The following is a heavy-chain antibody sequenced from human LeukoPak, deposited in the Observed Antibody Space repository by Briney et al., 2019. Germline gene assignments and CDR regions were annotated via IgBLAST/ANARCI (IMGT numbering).Heavy chain of an antibody. J-gene: IGHJ5*02. Sequence: PGGSLRLSCAASGFTFDDYAMHWVRQAPGKGLEWVSGISWNSGSIGYADSVKGRFTISRDNAKNSLYLQMNSLRAEDTALYYCAKDTGYTLSQWFDPWGQGTLVTVSS. D-gene: IGHD2-2*02. CDR3: AKDTGYTLSQWFDP. CDR2: ISWNSGSI. CDR1: GFTFDDYA. V-gene: IGHV3-9*01.